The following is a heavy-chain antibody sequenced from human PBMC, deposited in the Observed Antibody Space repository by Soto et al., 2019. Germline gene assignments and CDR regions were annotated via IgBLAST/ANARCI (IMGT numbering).Heavy chain of an antibody. V-gene: IGHV3-49*04. J-gene: IGHJ1*01. CDR1: GFTFENYA. Sequence: SRKLCCSGSGFTFENYAVSWARQSPGKCLEWIGVISNRAYPGTTEYAPSVEGRFTISRADSKDIAYLPMTNLQTGGTGVYFWTKWYPPDELLNSGGQGTVVTVSS. CDR2: ISNRAYPGTT. CDR3: TKWYPPDELLNS. D-gene: IGHD1-7*01.